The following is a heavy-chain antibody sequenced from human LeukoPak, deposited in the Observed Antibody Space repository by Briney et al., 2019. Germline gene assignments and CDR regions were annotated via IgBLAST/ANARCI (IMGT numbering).Heavy chain of an antibody. Sequence: SVKVSCKASGGTFSSYAISWVRQAPGQGLEWMGGIIPIFGTANYAQKFQGRVTITADESTSTAYMELSSLRSEDTAVYYCASQLWSNYHYYGMDVWGQGTTVTVSS. D-gene: IGHD5-18*01. CDR1: GGTFSSYA. CDR2: IIPIFGTA. J-gene: IGHJ6*02. CDR3: ASQLWSNYHYYGMDV. V-gene: IGHV1-69*01.